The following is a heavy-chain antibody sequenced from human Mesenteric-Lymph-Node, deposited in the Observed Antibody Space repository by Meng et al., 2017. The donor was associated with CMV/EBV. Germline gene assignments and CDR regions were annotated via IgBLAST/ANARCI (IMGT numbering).Heavy chain of an antibody. CDR1: TLTSYG. CDR3: ARGLSDTLTGYYIYWFDT. Sequence: TLTSYGITWVRQAPGQGLEWMGWISAYNGHTNYAQKLQGRVTMTTDKSTSTAYMELTSLRSDDTAVYYCARGLSDTLTGYYIYWFDTWGQGTLVTVSS. CDR2: ISAYNGHT. D-gene: IGHD3-9*01. V-gene: IGHV1-18*01. J-gene: IGHJ5*02.